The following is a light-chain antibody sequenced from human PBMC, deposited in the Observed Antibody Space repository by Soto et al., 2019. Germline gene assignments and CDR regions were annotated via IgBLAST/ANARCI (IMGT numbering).Light chain of an antibody. V-gene: IGKV2-30*01. CDR3: MQGTHWPWT. CDR1: QGLVYSDENTY. CDR2: MIS. J-gene: IGKJ1*01. Sequence: DVVMTQSPLSLPVTLGQPASISCRSTQGLVYSDENTYLNWFHQRPGQSPRRLIYMISNRDSGVPDRFSGSGSGTDFTLTISRVEAEDVGVYYCMQGTHWPWTFGQGTKVEMK.